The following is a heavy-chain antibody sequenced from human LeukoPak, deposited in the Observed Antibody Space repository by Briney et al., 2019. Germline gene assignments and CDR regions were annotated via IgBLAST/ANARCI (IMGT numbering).Heavy chain of an antibody. CDR1: GFTFSDYA. CDR3: AKLIAVAGPGGY. J-gene: IGHJ4*02. CDR2: ISGSGGST. Sequence: GGSLRLSCAASGFTFSDYAMSWVRQAPGKGLERVSAISGSGGSTYYADSVKGRFTISRDNSKNTLYLQMSSLRAEDTAVYYCAKLIAVAGPGGYWGQGTLVIVSS. D-gene: IGHD6-19*01. V-gene: IGHV3-23*01.